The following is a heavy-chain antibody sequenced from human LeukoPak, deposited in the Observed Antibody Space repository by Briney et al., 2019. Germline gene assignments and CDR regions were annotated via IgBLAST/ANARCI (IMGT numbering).Heavy chain of an antibody. CDR2: ISGYNGNT. V-gene: IGHV1-18*01. CDR3: ARDAPYSGSYLDY. J-gene: IGHJ4*02. CDR1: GYTFTSYA. Sequence: ASVKVSCKASGYTFTSYAISWVRQAPGQGPEWMGWISGYNGNTNYPQRLQGRVTMNTDTSTSKAYMELRSLRSDDTAVYYCARDAPYSGSYLDYWGQGTVVTVPS. D-gene: IGHD1-26*01.